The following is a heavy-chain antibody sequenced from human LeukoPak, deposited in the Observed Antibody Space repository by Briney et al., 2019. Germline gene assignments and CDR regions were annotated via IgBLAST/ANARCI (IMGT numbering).Heavy chain of an antibody. D-gene: IGHD5-24*01. V-gene: IGHV3-21*01. CDR2: ISSSSSYI. J-gene: IGHJ4*02. Sequence: PGGSLRLSCAASGFTFSSYEMNWVRQAPGKGLEWVSSISSSSSYIYYADSVKGRFTISRDNAKNSLYLQMNSLRAEDTAVYYCARDGFLMATHPYYFDYWGQGTLVTVSS. CDR3: ARDGFLMATHPYYFDY. CDR1: GFTFSSYE.